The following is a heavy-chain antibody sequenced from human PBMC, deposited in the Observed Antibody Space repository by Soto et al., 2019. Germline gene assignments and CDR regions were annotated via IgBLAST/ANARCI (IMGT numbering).Heavy chain of an antibody. V-gene: IGHV1-69*01. D-gene: IGHD2-15*01. J-gene: IGHJ6*02. Sequence: QVQLVQSGAEVKKPGSSVKVSCKASGGTFSSYAISWVRQAPGQGLEWMGGIIPIFGTANYAQKFQGRVTSTADESTSTAYMELSSLRSEDTDVYYCAFGFLGYCSGGSCYSGHYYYGMDVWGQGTTVTVSS. CDR3: AFGFLGYCSGGSCYSGHYYYGMDV. CDR2: IIPIFGTA. CDR1: GGTFSSYA.